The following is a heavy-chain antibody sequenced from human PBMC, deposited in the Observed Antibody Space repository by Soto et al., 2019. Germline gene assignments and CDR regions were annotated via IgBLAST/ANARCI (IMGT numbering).Heavy chain of an antibody. Sequence: GESLKISCKGSGYSFTSYWIGWVRQMPGKGLEWMGIIYPGDSDTRYSPSFQGQVTISADKSISTAYLQWSSLKASDTAMYYCARHPIAVACRSYYYGMDVWGRGTTVTVSS. J-gene: IGHJ6*02. CDR3: ARHPIAVACRSYYYGMDV. V-gene: IGHV5-51*01. CDR2: IYPGDSDT. CDR1: GYSFTSYW. D-gene: IGHD6-19*01.